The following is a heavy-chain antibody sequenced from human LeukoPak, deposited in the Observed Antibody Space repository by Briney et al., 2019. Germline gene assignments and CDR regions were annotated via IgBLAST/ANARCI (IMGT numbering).Heavy chain of an antibody. CDR2: IHPNSGGT. V-gene: IGHV1-2*02. CDR1: GYTFTDYY. Sequence: GASVTVSFKASGYTFTDYYIHWVRQAPGQGLEGMGWIHPNSGGTKSTQKFHGRVTMTRDTSISTAYMDLSSLRSDDTAVYYCALAYGSGLYHDYWGQGTLVTVSS. D-gene: IGHD6-19*01. CDR3: ALAYGSGLYHDY. J-gene: IGHJ4*02.